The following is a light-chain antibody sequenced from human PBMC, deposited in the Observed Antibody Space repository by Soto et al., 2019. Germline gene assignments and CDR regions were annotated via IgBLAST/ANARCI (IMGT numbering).Light chain of an antibody. CDR2: DAS. Sequence: EIVLTQSPATLSLSPGERATLSCRASQSVNSYLAWYQQKPGQAPRLLIYDASNRATGIPARFSGSGSGTEFTLTISSLQSEDFAVYYCQQYGSSPTTFGQGTKVDIK. CDR1: QSVNSY. J-gene: IGKJ1*01. CDR3: QQYGSSPTT. V-gene: IGKV3-11*01.